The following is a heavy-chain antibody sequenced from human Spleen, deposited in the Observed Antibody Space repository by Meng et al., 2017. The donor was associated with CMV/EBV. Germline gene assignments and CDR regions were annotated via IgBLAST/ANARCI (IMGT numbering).Heavy chain of an antibody. Sequence: GSLRLSCTVSGGSISSYYWSWIRQPPGKGLEWIGYIYYSGSTNYNPSLKSRVTISVDTSKNQFSLKLSSVTAADTAMYFCARATSRPLMDVWGQGTTVTVSS. CDR2: IYYSGST. J-gene: IGHJ6*02. D-gene: IGHD1-1*01. CDR1: GGSISSYY. V-gene: IGHV4-59*01. CDR3: ARATSRPLMDV.